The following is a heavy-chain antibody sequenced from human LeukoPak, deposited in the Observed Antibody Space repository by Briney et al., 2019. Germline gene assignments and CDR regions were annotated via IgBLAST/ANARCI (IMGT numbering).Heavy chain of an antibody. V-gene: IGHV3-30*04. Sequence: SGGSLRLSCAASGFTFSSYAMHWVRQAPGKGLEWVAVISYDGSNKYYADSVKGRFTISRDNSKNTLYLQMNSLRAEDTAVYYCARDGVSSWYVIDYWGQGTLVTDSS. D-gene: IGHD6-13*01. CDR2: ISYDGSNK. CDR3: ARDGVSSWYVIDY. J-gene: IGHJ4*02. CDR1: GFTFSSYA.